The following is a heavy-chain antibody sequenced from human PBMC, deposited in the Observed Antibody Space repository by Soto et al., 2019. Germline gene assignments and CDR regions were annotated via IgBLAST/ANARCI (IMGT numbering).Heavy chain of an antibody. D-gene: IGHD2-15*01. CDR2: VGTKSNSYAT. V-gene: IGHV3-73*01. J-gene: IGHJ5*02. Sequence: GESLKISCAASGFAFSGSAIHWVRQASGKGLEWVGRVGTKSNSYATQYSESVKGRFTISRDDSKSTAYLQLNSLKAEDTARYFCIRVCSGGPCFFAPWGRGTPVPVSS. CDR3: IRVCSGGPCFFAP. CDR1: GFAFSGSA.